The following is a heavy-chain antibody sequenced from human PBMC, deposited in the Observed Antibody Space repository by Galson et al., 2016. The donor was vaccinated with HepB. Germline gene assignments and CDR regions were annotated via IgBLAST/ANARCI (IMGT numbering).Heavy chain of an antibody. CDR2: ISPYNGNT. CDR1: GYTFTSYG. CDR3: ARGPDPGLQVYYVFWSGYEGRNCYGMDG. Sequence: SVKVSCKASGYTFTSYGINWVRQAPGQGLEWMGWISPYNGNTNYTQTFQGRVTMTTDTSTNTAYMELRSRRSADTAVYYCARGPDPGLQVYYVFWSGYEGRNCYGMDGWGQGTTVTVSS. J-gene: IGHJ6*02. V-gene: IGHV1-18*01. D-gene: IGHD3-3*01.